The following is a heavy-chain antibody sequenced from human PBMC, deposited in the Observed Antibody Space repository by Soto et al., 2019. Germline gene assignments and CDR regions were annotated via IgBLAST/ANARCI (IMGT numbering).Heavy chain of an antibody. V-gene: IGHV4-30-2*01. CDR3: ARAMTTVTTIDY. J-gene: IGHJ4*02. CDR1: GGSISSGGSS. CDR2: IYHSGST. Sequence: QLQLQESGSGLVKPSQTLSLTCAVSGGSISSGGSSWSWIRHPPGKGLEWIGYIYHSGSTYYNPSLKRRVTISVDGSKNQFSLKLSSVTAADTAVYYCARAMTTVTTIDYWGQGTLVTVSS. D-gene: IGHD4-17*01.